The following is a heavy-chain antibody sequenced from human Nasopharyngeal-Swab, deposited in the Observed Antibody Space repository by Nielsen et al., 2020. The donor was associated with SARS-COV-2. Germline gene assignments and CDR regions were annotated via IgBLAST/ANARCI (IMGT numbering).Heavy chain of an antibody. CDR3: ASSIDY. CDR2: ISGADDST. CDR1: GFIFKNYA. J-gene: IGHJ4*02. V-gene: IGHV3-23*01. Sequence: GGSLRLSCSASGFIFKNYAMNWVRQAPGRGLEWVSAISGADDSTKYADSVKGRFTISRDNSKNTLYLQMNSLRAEDTAVYYCASSIDYWGQGTLVTVSS. D-gene: IGHD6-6*01.